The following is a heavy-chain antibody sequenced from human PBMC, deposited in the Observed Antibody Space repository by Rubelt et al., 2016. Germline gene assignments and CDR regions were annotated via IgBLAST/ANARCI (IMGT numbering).Heavy chain of an antibody. D-gene: IGHD3-3*01. V-gene: IGHV4-34*01. J-gene: IGHJ4*02. Sequence: QVQLQQWGAGLLKPSETLSLTCAVYGGSFSGYYWSWIRQPPGKGLEWIGEINHSGSTNSHPSLQSRCTISVDTSKNQFSLKLSSVTAADTAVYYCAREGDYDFWSGPKFFDYWGQGTLVTVSS. CDR2: INHSGST. CDR1: GGSFSGYY. CDR3: AREGDYDFWSGPKFFDY.